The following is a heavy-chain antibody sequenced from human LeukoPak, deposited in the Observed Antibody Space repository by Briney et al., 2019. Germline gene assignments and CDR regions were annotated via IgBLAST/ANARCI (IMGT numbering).Heavy chain of an antibody. J-gene: IGHJ2*01. CDR2: IIPIFGTA. V-gene: IGHV1-69*05. CDR1: GYTFTGYY. D-gene: IGHD6-13*01. Sequence: SVKVSCKASGYTFTGYYMHWVRQAPGQGLEWMGRIIPIFGTANYAQKFQGRVTITTDESTSTAYMELSSLRSEDTAVYYCARDQQLVPGYFDLWGRGTLVTVSS. CDR3: ARDQQLVPGYFDL.